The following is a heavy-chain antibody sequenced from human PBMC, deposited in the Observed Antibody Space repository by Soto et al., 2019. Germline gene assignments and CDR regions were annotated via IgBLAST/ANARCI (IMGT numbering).Heavy chain of an antibody. D-gene: IGHD7-27*01. Sequence: SETLSLTCTVSGGSIGGYYWSWIRQPPGKGLEWIGYIYYSGSTNYNPSLKSRITISVDTSKNQFSLKLSSVTAADTAVYYCARDDLGIIGFDYWGQGTLVTVSS. V-gene: IGHV4-59*01. CDR3: ARDDLGIIGFDY. CDR2: IYYSGST. J-gene: IGHJ4*02. CDR1: GGSIGGYY.